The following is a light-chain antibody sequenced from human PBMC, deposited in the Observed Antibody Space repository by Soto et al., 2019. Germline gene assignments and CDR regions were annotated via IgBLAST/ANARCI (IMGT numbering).Light chain of an antibody. CDR2: LNSDGSH. V-gene: IGLV4-69*01. CDR3: QTWGTGIVI. Sequence: QPVLTQSPSASASLGASVKLTCTLSSGHSSDAIPWHQQQPEKGPRFLMNLNSDGSHTKGDGIPDRFSGSSSGAERYLTISSLQSEDEADYYCQTWGTGIVIFGGGTKVTVL. CDR1: SGHSSDA. J-gene: IGLJ2*01.